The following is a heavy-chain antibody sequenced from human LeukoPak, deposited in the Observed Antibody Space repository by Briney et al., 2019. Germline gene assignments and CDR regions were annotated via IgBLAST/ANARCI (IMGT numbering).Heavy chain of an antibody. CDR2: INWNGGST. J-gene: IGHJ5*02. CDR1: GFNFDDYG. V-gene: IGHV3-20*04. CDR3: ARDRSYSRPVGNWFDP. D-gene: IGHD6-13*01. Sequence: PGGSLRLSCAVSGFNFDDYGMSWVRHAPGKGLEWVSGINWNGGSTGYADSVKGRFTISRDNAKNSLYLQMNSLRAEDTALYYCARDRSYSRPVGNWFDPWGQGILVTVSS.